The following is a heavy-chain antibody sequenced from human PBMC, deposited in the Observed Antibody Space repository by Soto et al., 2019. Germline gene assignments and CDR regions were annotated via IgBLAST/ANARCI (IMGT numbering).Heavy chain of an antibody. D-gene: IGHD2-15*01. Sequence: QPQLVQSGPEVKNSGASVKVSCKASGYTFINYGVSGVRQAPGQGLEWMGWINPLNGNTNYTQKFQGRITMTTDTSTNTAYMEVRSLRSDDTAGVYCSRASQLGYWGQGTLVSVSS. V-gene: IGHV1-18*01. CDR2: INPLNGNT. J-gene: IGHJ4*02. CDR3: SRASQLGY. CDR1: GYTFINYG.